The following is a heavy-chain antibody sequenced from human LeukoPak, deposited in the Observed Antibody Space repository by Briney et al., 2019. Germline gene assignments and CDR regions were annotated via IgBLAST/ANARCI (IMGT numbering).Heavy chain of an antibody. Sequence: ASVKVSCKASGYTFTSYDINWVQQATGQGLEWMGWMNPNSGNTGYAQKFQGRVTMTRNTSISTAYMELSSLRSEDTAVYYCARRVMVRGVLLIWFDPWGQGTLVTVSS. J-gene: IGHJ5*02. V-gene: IGHV1-8*01. CDR2: MNPNSGNT. D-gene: IGHD3-10*01. CDR1: GYTFTSYD. CDR3: ARRVMVRGVLLIWFDP.